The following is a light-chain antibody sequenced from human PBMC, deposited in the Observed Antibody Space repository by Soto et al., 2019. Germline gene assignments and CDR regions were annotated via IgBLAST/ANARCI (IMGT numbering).Light chain of an antibody. CDR3: SEYTRSSTYVV. CDR1: SSDVGSYNR. J-gene: IGLJ2*01. Sequence: QSVLTQPPSVSGSPGQSVAISCTGTSSDVGSYNRVSWYQQPPVTAPKLMIYEVSNRPSGVPDRFSGSKSGNTASLTISGLQAEDEADYYCSEYTRSSTYVVFGGGTKLTVL. CDR2: EVS. V-gene: IGLV2-18*01.